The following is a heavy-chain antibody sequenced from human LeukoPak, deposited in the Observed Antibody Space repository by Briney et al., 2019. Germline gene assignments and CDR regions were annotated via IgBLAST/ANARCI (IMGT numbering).Heavy chain of an antibody. J-gene: IGHJ4*02. V-gene: IGHV1-69*04. D-gene: IGHD3-22*01. CDR2: IIPILGVA. CDR3: ARDYYDSSGYFGSY. CDR1: GGTFSSYA. Sequence: SVKVSCKASGGTFSSYAISWVRQAPGQGLEWMGRIIPILGVANYAQKFQGRVTITADKSTSTAYMELSSLRSEDTAVYYCARDYYDSSGYFGSYWGQGTLVTVSS.